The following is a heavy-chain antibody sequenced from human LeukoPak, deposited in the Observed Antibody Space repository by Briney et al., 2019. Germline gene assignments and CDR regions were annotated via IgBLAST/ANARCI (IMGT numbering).Heavy chain of an antibody. D-gene: IGHD2/OR15-2a*01. J-gene: IGHJ4*02. Sequence: GGSLRLSCAASGFTVSRNYMSWVRQAPGKGLEWVSVIYSGGGTYYADSVKGRFTISRDNSKNTLYLQMNSLRAEDTAVYYCARGLDVSYFDYWSQGTLVTVSS. CDR2: IYSGGGT. CDR3: ARGLDVSYFDY. CDR1: GFTVSRNY. V-gene: IGHV3-53*01.